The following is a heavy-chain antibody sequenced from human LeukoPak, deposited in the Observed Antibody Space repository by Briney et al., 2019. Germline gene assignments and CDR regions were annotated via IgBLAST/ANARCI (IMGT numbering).Heavy chain of an antibody. D-gene: IGHD5-24*01. Sequence: SETLSLTCSVSGGSISSSVYFWSWIRQPPGKGLEWIGEIHPSGSTNYNPSLKSRVTISVDTSKNQFSLNLSSVTAADTAVYYCARGRDAYKGGNYWGQGTLVTVSS. CDR1: GGSISSSVYF. CDR3: ARGRDAYKGGNY. CDR2: IHPSGST. V-gene: IGHV4-39*07. J-gene: IGHJ4*02.